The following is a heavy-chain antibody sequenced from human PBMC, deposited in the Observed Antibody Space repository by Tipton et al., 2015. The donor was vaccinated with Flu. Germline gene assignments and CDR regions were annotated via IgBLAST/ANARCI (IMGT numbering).Heavy chain of an antibody. CDR1: GGSIGNFY. CDR3: AKDPSWQLVPEYFQH. Sequence: TLSLTCTVSGGSIGNFYWNWIRQPPGKGLEWIGYIYNSEYTKYNPSLKSRVTISVDTSKKQFSLQLRSVTAADTAVYYCAKDPSWQLVPEYFQHWGQGTLVTVSS. D-gene: IGHD1-26*01. CDR2: IYNSEYT. V-gene: IGHV4-59*12. J-gene: IGHJ1*01.